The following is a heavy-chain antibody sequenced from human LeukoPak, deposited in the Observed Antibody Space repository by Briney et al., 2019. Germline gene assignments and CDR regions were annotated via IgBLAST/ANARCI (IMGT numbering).Heavy chain of an antibody. D-gene: IGHD3-9*01. V-gene: IGHV3-30*04. CDR1: EFIFTTSL. CDR3: ARVPHYDILTGYLDY. Sequence: GGSLRLSCAGPEFIFTTSLIHWVRQAPGKGLEWVTLIANDGREIYYSDSVKGRFTISRDNSEKRVYLQMNNLRSEDTAVYYCARVPHYDILTGYLDYWGQGTLVTVSS. CDR2: IANDGREI. J-gene: IGHJ4*02.